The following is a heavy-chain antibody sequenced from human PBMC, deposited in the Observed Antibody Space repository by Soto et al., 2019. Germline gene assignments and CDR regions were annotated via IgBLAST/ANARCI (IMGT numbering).Heavy chain of an antibody. CDR2: ISSSSSTI. V-gene: IGHV3-48*01. CDR3: ARVLAMVRGRYYYGMDV. Sequence: GGSLRLSCAASGFTFSSYSMNWVRQAPGKGLEWVSYISSSSSTIYYADSVKGRFTISRDNAKNSLYLQMNSLRAEDTAVYYCARVLAMVRGRYYYGMDVWGQGTTVTVSS. D-gene: IGHD3-10*01. CDR1: GFTFSSYS. J-gene: IGHJ6*02.